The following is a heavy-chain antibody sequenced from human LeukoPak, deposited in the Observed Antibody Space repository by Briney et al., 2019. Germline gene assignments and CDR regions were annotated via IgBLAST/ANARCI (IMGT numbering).Heavy chain of an antibody. CDR2: IYSDGTT. D-gene: IGHD6-6*01. CDR1: TFTVSDKY. Sequence: GGSLRLSCAASTFTVSDKYMSWVRQAPGKGLEWLSVIYSDGTTYYADSVKGRFTISRDNSKNTLYLQMNSLRAEDTAVYYCAKDYEGIAARPGEGYYMDVWGKGTTVTVSS. J-gene: IGHJ6*03. V-gene: IGHV3-66*01. CDR3: AKDYEGIAARPGEGYYMDV.